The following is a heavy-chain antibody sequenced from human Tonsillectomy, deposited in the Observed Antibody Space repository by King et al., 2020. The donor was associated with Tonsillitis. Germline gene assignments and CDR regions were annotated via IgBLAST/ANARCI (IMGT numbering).Heavy chain of an antibody. CDR2: IWYDGSNK. D-gene: IGHD3-3*01. CDR1: GFTFSSYG. J-gene: IGHJ3*02. CDR3: ARDSRYYDFWSGYYETDAFDI. V-gene: IGHV3-33*08. Sequence: VQLVESGGGVVQPGRSLRLSCAASGFTFSSYGMHWVRQAPGKGLEWVAVIWYDGSNKYYADSVKGRFTTSRDNSKNTLYLQMNSLRAEDTAVYYCARDSRYYDFWSGYYETDAFDIWGQGTMVTVSS.